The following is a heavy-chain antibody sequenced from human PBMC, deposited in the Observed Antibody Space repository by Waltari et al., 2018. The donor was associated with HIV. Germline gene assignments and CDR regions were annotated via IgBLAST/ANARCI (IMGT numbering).Heavy chain of an antibody. CDR2: ISAYNGNT. Sequence: QVLLVQSEDDVKKPGASVKVSCKASGYTFKRYGVSWVRQAPGQGLEWMAWISAYNGNTKHEQKFQGRVTVTTDTATGTAYMELRSLRSDDTAVYYCARDSANYGMDVWGQGTTVIVSS. CDR3: ARDSANYGMDV. D-gene: IGHD3-16*01. V-gene: IGHV1-18*04. CDR1: GYTFKRYG. J-gene: IGHJ6*02.